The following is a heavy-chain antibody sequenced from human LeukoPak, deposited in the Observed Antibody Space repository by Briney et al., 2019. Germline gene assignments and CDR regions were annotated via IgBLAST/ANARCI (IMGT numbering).Heavy chain of an antibody. V-gene: IGHV3-23*01. Sequence: GGSLRLSCAASGFTFSTYAMNWVRRAPGKGLEWVSGISESDGRTYYADSVKGRFTISRDNSKNTLYLQMNSLRVEDTAVYYCAKVLSLTQYYWYGMDVWGQGTTVGVSS. D-gene: IGHD2/OR15-2a*01. J-gene: IGHJ6*02. CDR3: AKVLSLTQYYWYGMDV. CDR1: GFTFSTYA. CDR2: ISESDGRT.